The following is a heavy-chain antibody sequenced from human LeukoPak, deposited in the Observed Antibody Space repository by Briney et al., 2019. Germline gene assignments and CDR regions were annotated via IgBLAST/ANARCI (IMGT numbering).Heavy chain of an antibody. CDR2: ISYDGSNK. CDR1: GFTFSSYA. CDR3: ARDGRLGGSGSYFDY. Sequence: PGGSLRLSCAASGFTFSSYAMHWVHQAPGKGLEWVAVISYDGSNKYYADSVKGRFTISRDNSKNTLYLQMNSLRAEDTAVYYCARDGRLGGSGSYFDYWGQGTLVTVSS. V-gene: IGHV3-30-3*01. D-gene: IGHD3-10*01. J-gene: IGHJ4*02.